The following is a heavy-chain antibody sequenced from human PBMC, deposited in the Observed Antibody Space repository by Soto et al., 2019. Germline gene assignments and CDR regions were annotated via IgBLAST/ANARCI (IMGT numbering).Heavy chain of an antibody. V-gene: IGHV3-30*18. CDR2: ISYDGSNK. Sequence: PGGSLRLSCAASGFTFSSYGMHWVRQAPGKGLEWVAVISYDGSNKYYADSVKGRFTISRDNSKNTLYLQMNSLRAEDTAVYYCAKSPYYYDSSGYTFDYWGQGTLVTVSS. D-gene: IGHD3-22*01. CDR3: AKSPYYYDSSGYTFDY. CDR1: GFTFSSYG. J-gene: IGHJ4*02.